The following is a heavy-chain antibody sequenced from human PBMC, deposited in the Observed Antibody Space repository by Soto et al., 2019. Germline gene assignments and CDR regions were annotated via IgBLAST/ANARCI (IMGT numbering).Heavy chain of an antibody. V-gene: IGHV4-31*03. D-gene: IGHD2-15*01. Sequence: SEILSLTCTVSGGSISSGGYYWSWIRQHPGKGLEWIGYIYYSGSTYYNPSLKSRVTISVDTSKNQFSLKLSSVTAADTAVYYCARESRGGPLMAYGMDVWGQGTTVTVSS. J-gene: IGHJ6*02. CDR1: GGSISSGGYY. CDR3: ARESRGGPLMAYGMDV. CDR2: IYYSGST.